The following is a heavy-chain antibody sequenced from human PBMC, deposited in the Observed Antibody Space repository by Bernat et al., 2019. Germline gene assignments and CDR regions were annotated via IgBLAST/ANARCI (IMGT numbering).Heavy chain of an antibody. J-gene: IGHJ4*02. CDR3: ARERDDILTGPPAGY. CDR2: IWYDGSNK. V-gene: IGHV3-33*01. CDR1: GFTFSSYG. Sequence: QVQLVESGGGVVQPGRSLRLSCAASGFTFSSYGMHWVRQAPGKGLEWVAVIWYDGSNKYYADSVKGRFTISRDNSKNTLYLQMNSLRAEDTAVYYCARERDDILTGPPAGYWGQGTLVTVSS. D-gene: IGHD3-9*01.